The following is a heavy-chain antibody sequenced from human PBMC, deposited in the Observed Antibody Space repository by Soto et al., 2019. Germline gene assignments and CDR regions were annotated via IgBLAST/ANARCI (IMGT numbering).Heavy chain of an antibody. CDR1: GYPFSKYG. Sequence: QLQLVQSGAEVERPGASVRVSCKAYGYPFSKYGISWIRQAPGQGLEWMGWIKPDNGDTNYAQKFQGRVTMTTHTSSNTAYMELRSLRSDETAVYYFATCYDSRFDPWGQGTLVSVSS. J-gene: IGHJ5*02. CDR3: ATCYDSRFDP. CDR2: IKPDNGDT. D-gene: IGHD5-12*01. V-gene: IGHV1-18*04.